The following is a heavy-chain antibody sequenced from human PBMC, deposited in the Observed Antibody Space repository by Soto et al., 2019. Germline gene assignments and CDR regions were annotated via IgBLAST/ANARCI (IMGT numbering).Heavy chain of an antibody. CDR2: IIPIFGTA. V-gene: IGHV1-69*13. CDR3: AGRSGGGNWGYYYYYGMDV. Sequence: ASVKVSCKASGGTFSSYAISWVRQAPGQGLEWMGGIIPIFGTANYAQKFQGRVTITADESTSTAYMELSSLRSEDTAVYYCAGRSGGGNWGYYYYYGMDVWGQGTTVTVSS. CDR1: GGTFSSYA. D-gene: IGHD7-27*01. J-gene: IGHJ6*02.